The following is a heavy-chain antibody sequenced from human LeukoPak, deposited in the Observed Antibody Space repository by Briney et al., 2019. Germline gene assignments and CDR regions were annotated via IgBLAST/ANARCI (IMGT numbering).Heavy chain of an antibody. CDR2: INPSGGST. Sequence: ASVKVSCKASGYTFTSYYMHWVRQAPGQGLEWMGIINPSGGSTSYAQKFQGRVTMTRDMSTSTAYMELSRLRSDDTAVYYCAGALGDYGWFDPWGQGTLVTVSS. CDR3: AGALGDYGWFDP. CDR1: GYTFTSYY. J-gene: IGHJ5*02. V-gene: IGHV1-46*01. D-gene: IGHD4-17*01.